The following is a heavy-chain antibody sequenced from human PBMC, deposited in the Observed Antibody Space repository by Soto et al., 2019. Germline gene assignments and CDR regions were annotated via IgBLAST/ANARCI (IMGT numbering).Heavy chain of an antibody. V-gene: IGHV3-33*01. CDR3: ARGGRIGDFDY. Sequence: QVQLVESGGGVVQPGRSLRLSCAASGFTFSNYGMHWVRQAPGKGLEWVAVIWFDGSNKYYVDSVKGRFTISRGNSKNTLYLQMNSLRAEDTAVYYCARGGRIGDFDYWGQGTLVTVSS. D-gene: IGHD2-21*01. J-gene: IGHJ4*02. CDR1: GFTFSNYG. CDR2: IWFDGSNK.